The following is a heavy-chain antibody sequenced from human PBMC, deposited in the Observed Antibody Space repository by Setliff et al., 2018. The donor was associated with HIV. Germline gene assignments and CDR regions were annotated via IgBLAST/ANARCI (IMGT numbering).Heavy chain of an antibody. D-gene: IGHD1-1*01. Sequence: PGGSLRLSCTASGFSFSAYYMGWVRQSPGKGLEWIAYISSPSTMFYADYVRGRFTISRDNAKNSLYLQMNSLRAEDTAVYYCARDTGWKIDIWGQGTMVTVSS. CDR2: ISSPSTM. V-gene: IGHV3-11*01. J-gene: IGHJ3*02. CDR1: GFSFSAYY. CDR3: ARDTGWKIDI.